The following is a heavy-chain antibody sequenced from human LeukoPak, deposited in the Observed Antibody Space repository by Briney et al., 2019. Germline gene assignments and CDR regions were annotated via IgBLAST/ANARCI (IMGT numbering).Heavy chain of an antibody. CDR2: IYYSGST. D-gene: IGHD3-10*01. J-gene: IGHJ5*02. V-gene: IGHV4-39*01. Sequence: SETLSLTCTVSGGSISSSSYYWGWIRQPPGKGLEWIGGIYYSGSTYYNPSLKSRVTISVDTSKNQFSLKLSSVTAADTAVYYCARRPSGFDPWGQGTLVTVSS. CDR1: GGSISSSSYY. CDR3: ARRPSGFDP.